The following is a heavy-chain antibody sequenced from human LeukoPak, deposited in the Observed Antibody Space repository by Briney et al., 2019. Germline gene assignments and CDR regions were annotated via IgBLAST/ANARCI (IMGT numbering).Heavy chain of an antibody. D-gene: IGHD2-15*01. CDR3: ARGPLYCSGGSCFAWFDP. CDR2: IYHSGST. V-gene: IGHV4-59*13. J-gene: IGHJ5*02. CDR1: GGSISRYY. Sequence: PSETLSLTCTVSGGSISRYYWSWIRQPPGKGLEWIGYIYHSGSTNYNPSLKSRVTISVDTSNNQFSLKLSSVTAADTAVYYCARGPLYCSGGSCFAWFDPWGQGTLVTVSS.